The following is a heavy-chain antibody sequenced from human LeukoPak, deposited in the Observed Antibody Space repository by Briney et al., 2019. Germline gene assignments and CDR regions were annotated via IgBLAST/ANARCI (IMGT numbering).Heavy chain of an antibody. D-gene: IGHD2-15*01. CDR3: ARAPGVGLGFDY. CDR2: IGTAGDS. Sequence: GSLRLSCAASGFTFSSYDMHWVRQATGEGLEWVAIIGTAGDSYYADSVKGRFTISRDNAKNSLFVQMNSLRAEDTAVYYCARAPGVGLGFDYWGQGTLVTVSS. CDR1: GFTFSSYD. V-gene: IGHV3-13*01. J-gene: IGHJ4*02.